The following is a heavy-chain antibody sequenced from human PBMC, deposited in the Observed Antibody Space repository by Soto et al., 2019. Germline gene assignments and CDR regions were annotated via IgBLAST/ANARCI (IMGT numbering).Heavy chain of an antibody. CDR1: GFSFSDSA. CDR3: LRDIFGVVIFDS. D-gene: IGHD3-3*01. CDR2: ISTHGRNT. V-gene: IGHV3-64D*06. Sequence: GGSLRLSCSASGFSFSDSAMHWARQAPGKRLEYVSAISTHGRNTYYADSVKGRFTISRDNSKNTVHLQMSSLRAEDTAVYYCLRDIFGVVIFDSWRQGAPVTV. J-gene: IGHJ4*02.